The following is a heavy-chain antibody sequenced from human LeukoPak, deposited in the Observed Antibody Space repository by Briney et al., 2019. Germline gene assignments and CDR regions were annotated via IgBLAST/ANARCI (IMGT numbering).Heavy chain of an antibody. CDR1: GGSIISNRHY. J-gene: IGHJ3*02. D-gene: IGHD6-13*01. CDR2: IYTSGST. CDR3: ARDIESAGRTFDAFDI. V-gene: IGHV4-61*09. Sequence: SQTLSLTCTVSGGSIISNRHYWSWIRQPAGKGLEWIGHIYTSGSTNYNPSLKSRVTMSVDTSKNQFSLKLSSVTAADTAVYYCARDIESAGRTFDAFDIWGQGTMVTVSS.